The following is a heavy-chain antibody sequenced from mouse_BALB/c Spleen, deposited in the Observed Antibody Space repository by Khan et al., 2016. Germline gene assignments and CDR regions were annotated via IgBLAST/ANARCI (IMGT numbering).Heavy chain of an antibody. CDR1: GYTFTDYS. CDR2: INTETGEP. Sequence: QIQLVQSGPELKKPGETVKISCKASGYTFTDYSMHWVKQAPGKGLKWMGWINTETGEPTYADDFKGRFAFSLETSASTAYLQINNLKNEDTATYFCAKNNKSGNYLPYYYAMDYWGQGTSVTVSS. J-gene: IGHJ4*01. CDR3: AKNNKSGNYLPYYYAMDY. D-gene: IGHD2-10*02. V-gene: IGHV9-2-1*01.